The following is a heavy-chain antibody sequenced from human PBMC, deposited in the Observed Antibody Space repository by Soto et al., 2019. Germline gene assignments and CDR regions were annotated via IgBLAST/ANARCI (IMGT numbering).Heavy chain of an antibody. CDR3: ARERADIVVAPVATSGMDV. D-gene: IGHD2-2*01. V-gene: IGHV3-30*03. CDR1: GFAFGSHG. Sequence: QVQLVESGGGVVPPGRSLKLSCIASGFAFGSHGMHWVRQVSGKGLEWEAVISHDGQNQYYRESVKGRFTISRDNSKNSLFLEVHSLRVEDTAVYYCARERADIVVAPVATSGMDVWGQGTAVTVSS. J-gene: IGHJ6*02. CDR2: ISHDGQNQ.